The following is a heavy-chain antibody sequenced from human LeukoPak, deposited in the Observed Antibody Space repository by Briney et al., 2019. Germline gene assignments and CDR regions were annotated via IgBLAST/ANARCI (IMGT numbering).Heavy chain of an antibody. D-gene: IGHD2-2*01. CDR3: ARLSYCSSTSCYGYWFDP. CDR2: IYYSGST. V-gene: IGHV4-59*01. J-gene: IGHJ5*02. CDR1: GGSISSYY. Sequence: SETLSLTCTVSGGSISSYYWSWIRQPPGKGLEWIGYIYYSGSTNYNPSLKSRVTKSVDTSKNQFSLKLSSVTAADTAVYYCARLSYCSSTSCYGYWFDPWGQGTLVTVSS.